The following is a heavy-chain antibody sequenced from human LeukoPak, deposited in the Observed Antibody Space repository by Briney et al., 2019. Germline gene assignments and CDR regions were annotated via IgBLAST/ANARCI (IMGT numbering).Heavy chain of an antibody. J-gene: IGHJ4*02. D-gene: IGHD2-2*01. CDR3: STYYLASCWS. V-gene: IGHV3-15*01. Sequence: PGGSLRLSCADSGFTFNNVWMIWVRQAPGKGLEWVGRIQSKADGGTVDYAAPVKGRFTISRDDSKNTLYLQMNSLKTEDTAVYYCSTYYLASCWSWGQGTLVTVSS. CDR2: IQSKADGGTV. CDR1: GFTFNNVW.